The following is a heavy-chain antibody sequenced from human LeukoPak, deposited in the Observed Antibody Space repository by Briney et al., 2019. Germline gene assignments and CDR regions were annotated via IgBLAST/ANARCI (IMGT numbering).Heavy chain of an antibody. J-gene: IGHJ4*02. D-gene: IGHD6-19*01. CDR3: ARDPAGAGIYYDY. Sequence: PGGSLRLSCAASGFTFSTYSMNWVRQAPGEGLEWVSYISSGGSTTHDADSVKGRFTISRDNAKNSLYLQMNSLRAEDTAVYYCARDPAGAGIYYDYWGQGTLVTVSS. V-gene: IGHV3-48*01. CDR1: GFTFSTYS. CDR2: ISSGGSTT.